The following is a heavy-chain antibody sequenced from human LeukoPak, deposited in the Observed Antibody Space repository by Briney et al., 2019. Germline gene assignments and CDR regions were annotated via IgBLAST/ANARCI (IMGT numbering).Heavy chain of an antibody. V-gene: IGHV4-30-2*01. CDR3: AREGSGWTYYFDY. CDR1: GGSISSGGYS. D-gene: IGHD6-19*01. J-gene: IGHJ4*02. CDR2: IYHSGST. Sequence: PSETLSLTCAVSGGSISSGGYSWSWIRQPPGKGLEWIGYIYHSGSTYYNPSLKSRVTISVDRSKNQFSLKLSSVTAADTAVYYCAREGSGWTYYFDYWGQGTLVTVSS.